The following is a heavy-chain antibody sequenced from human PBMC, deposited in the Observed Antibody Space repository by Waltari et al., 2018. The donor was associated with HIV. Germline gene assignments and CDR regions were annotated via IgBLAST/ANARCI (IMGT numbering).Heavy chain of an antibody. J-gene: IGHJ4*02. CDR3: ARGFGCGGDCYYFDY. CDR2: IYSGGST. Sequence: EVQLVESGGGLIQPGGSLRLSCAAPGFRVSRNYLSWVRQAPGKGLEWVSVIYSGGSTYYADSVKGRFTISRDNSKNTLYLQMNSLRAEDTAVYYCARGFGCGGDCYYFDYWGQGTLVTVSS. V-gene: IGHV3-53*01. CDR1: GFRVSRNY. D-gene: IGHD2-21*02.